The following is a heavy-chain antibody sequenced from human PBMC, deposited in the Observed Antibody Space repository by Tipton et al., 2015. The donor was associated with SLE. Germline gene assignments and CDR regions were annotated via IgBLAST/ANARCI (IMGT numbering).Heavy chain of an antibody. J-gene: IGHJ3*01. CDR2: IFHTGSA. D-gene: IGHD2-2*01. CDR3: ARMGLCTTTTCNEGAFDV. Sequence: TLSLTCVVSGASISTEGYSWSWIRQPPGKGLEWIGYIFHTGSAYYNPSLRSRLTISLDRSNNQFSLKLSSVTAADTAVYYCARMGLCTTTTCNEGAFDVWGQGSMVTVSS. CDR1: GASISTEGYS. V-gene: IGHV4-30-2*02.